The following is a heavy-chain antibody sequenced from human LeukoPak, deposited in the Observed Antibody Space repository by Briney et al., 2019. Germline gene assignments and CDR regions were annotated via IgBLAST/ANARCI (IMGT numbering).Heavy chain of an antibody. V-gene: IGHV1-69*01. J-gene: IGHJ5*02. CDR1: GGTFSSYA. CDR3: ARAGLPAAIVAWFDP. D-gene: IGHD2-2*01. Sequence: SVKVSCKASGGTFSSYAISWVRQAPGQGLEWMGGIIPIFGTANYAQKFQGRVTITADESTSTAYMELSSLRSEDTAVYYCARAGLPAAIVAWFDPWGLGTLVTVSS. CDR2: IIPIFGTA.